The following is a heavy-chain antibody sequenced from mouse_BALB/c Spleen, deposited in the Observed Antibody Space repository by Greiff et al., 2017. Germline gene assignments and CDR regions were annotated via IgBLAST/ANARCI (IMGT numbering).Heavy chain of an antibody. CDR2: ISDGGSYT. CDR1: GFTFSDYY. J-gene: IGHJ4*01. V-gene: IGHV5-4*02. D-gene: IGHD2-10*01. CDR3: ARAYYGNYYAMDY. Sequence: EVQGVESGGGLVKPGGSLKLSCAASGFTFSDYYMYWVRQTPEKRLEWVATISDGGSYTYYPDSVKGRFTISRDNAKNNLYLQMSSLKSEDTAMYYCARAYYGNYYAMDYWGQGTSVTVSS.